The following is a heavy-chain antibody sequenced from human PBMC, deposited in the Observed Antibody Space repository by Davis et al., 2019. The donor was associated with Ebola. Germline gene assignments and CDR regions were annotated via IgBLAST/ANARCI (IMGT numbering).Heavy chain of an antibody. J-gene: IGHJ6*02. CDR3: ARGGWASGMDV. CDR2: TYYRSKWYN. CDR1: GDSFSSNSVV. D-gene: IGHD6-19*01. Sequence: SETLSLTCAISGDSFSSNSVVWNCIRQSPSSGLEWLGRTYYRSKWYNDYAVSMKSRITINPDKSSNQFPLQLNSVIPEDTAVYYGARGGWASGMDVWGQGTTVTVSS. V-gene: IGHV6-1*01.